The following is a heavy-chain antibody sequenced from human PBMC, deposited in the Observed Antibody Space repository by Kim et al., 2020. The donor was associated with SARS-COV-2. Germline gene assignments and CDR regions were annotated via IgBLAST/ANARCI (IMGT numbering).Heavy chain of an antibody. Sequence: GGSLRLSCAASGFIFSNYWMSWVRQAPGKGLEWVANIKHDESDKHYLDSVKGRFTISRDNARNSLYLQMDSLRAEDTALYYCARYSGQNAIEYWGQGTLVTVSS. CDR1: GFIFSNYW. J-gene: IGHJ4*02. V-gene: IGHV3-7*03. CDR3: ARYSGQNAIEY. D-gene: IGHD1-26*01. CDR2: IKHDESDK.